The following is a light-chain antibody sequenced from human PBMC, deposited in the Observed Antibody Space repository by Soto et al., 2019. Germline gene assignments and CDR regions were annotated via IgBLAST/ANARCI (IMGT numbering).Light chain of an antibody. J-gene: IGKJ1*01. CDR1: QGISFY. CDR2: EAS. Sequence: DIQMTQSPSSLSASVGDSVTITFRASQGISFYLAWYQQKPGKVPRLMIYEASTLQSGVPSRFSGSGSGTDFTLTISSLQPEDVATYYCQKYNSAPRTFGQGTKVEIK. CDR3: QKYNSAPRT. V-gene: IGKV1-27*01.